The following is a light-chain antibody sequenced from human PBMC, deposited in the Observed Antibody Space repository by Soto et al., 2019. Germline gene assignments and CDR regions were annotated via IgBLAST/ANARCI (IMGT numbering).Light chain of an antibody. CDR1: QSISNW. CDR3: LQDHGDSWT. Sequence: DIHMTQSPSTLPASVGCRVTITCRASQSISNWLAWYQQKPGKAPNLLIYDASSLQSGVPSRFSGSRSGTEFTLTISSLQPEDFASYYCLQDHGDSWTFGQGTKVDIK. V-gene: IGKV1-5*01. J-gene: IGKJ1*01. CDR2: DAS.